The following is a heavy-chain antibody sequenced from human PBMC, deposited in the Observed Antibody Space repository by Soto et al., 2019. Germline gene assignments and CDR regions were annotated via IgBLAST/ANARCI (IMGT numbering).Heavy chain of an antibody. CDR1: GGPISSYY. Sequence: SETLYLTCTVSGGPISSYYWSWIRQPPGKGLEWIGYIYYSGSTNYNPSLKSRVTISVDTSKNQFSLKLSSVTAADTAVYYCASQYGPNYYYYGMDVLGQGTTVT. CDR3: ASQYGPNYYYYGMDV. J-gene: IGHJ6*02. D-gene: IGHD4-17*01. CDR2: IYYSGST. V-gene: IGHV4-59*08.